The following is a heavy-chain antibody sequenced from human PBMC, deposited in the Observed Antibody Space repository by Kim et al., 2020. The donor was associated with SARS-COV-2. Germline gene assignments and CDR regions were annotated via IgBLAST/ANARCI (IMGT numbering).Heavy chain of an antibody. Sequence: GGSLRLSCAASGFTFSSYAMSWVRQAPGKGLEWVSAISGSGGSTYYADSVKGRFTISRDNSKNTLYLQMNSLRAEDTAVYYCAQEGGSSSWYSWFDPWGQGTLVTVSS. CDR2: ISGSGGST. CDR1: GFTFSSYA. J-gene: IGHJ5*02. D-gene: IGHD6-13*01. CDR3: AQEGGSSSWYSWFDP. V-gene: IGHV3-23*01.